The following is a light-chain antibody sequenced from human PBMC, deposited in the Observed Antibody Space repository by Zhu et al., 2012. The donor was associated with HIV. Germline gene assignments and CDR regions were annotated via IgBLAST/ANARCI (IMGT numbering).Light chain of an antibody. CDR3: QQYDKWPPLT. CDR2: DAS. CDR1: QSISNK. V-gene: IGKV3-15*01. Sequence: EIVMTQSPATLSVSPGERVTLSCRASQSISNKLAWYRQNPGQAPRLLIYDASTRATGIPARFSGSGSGTEFTLTISSLQSEDFAVYYCQQYDKWPPLTFGGGTKVEI. J-gene: IGKJ4*01.